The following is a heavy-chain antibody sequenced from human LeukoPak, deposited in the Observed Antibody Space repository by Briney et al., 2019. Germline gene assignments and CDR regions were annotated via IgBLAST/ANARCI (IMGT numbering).Heavy chain of an antibody. Sequence: SETLSLTCTVSGGSITTYYWSWIRQSPGKGLEWIGYIYYSGSTYYNPSLKSRVTISVDTSKNHFSLKLSSVTTAVTAVYYCASGVRGVEYYFHSWGQGTLVTVSS. D-gene: IGHD3-10*01. CDR2: IYYSGST. J-gene: IGHJ4*02. CDR1: GGSITTYY. CDR3: ASGVRGVEYYFHS. V-gene: IGHV4-59*01.